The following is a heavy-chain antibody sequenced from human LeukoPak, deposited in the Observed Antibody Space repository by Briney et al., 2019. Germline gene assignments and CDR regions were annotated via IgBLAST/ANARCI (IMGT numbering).Heavy chain of an antibody. D-gene: IGHD3-10*01. J-gene: IGHJ6*03. CDR3: ARARITMVRGVIITYYYYMDV. Sequence: PGGSLRLSCAASGFTFSSYAMHWVRQAPGKGLEWVAVISYDGSNKYYADSVKGRFTISRDNSKNTLYLQVNSLRAEDTAVYYCARARITMVRGVIITYYYYMDVWGKGTTVTVSS. CDR1: GFTFSSYA. V-gene: IGHV3-30*01. CDR2: ISYDGSNK.